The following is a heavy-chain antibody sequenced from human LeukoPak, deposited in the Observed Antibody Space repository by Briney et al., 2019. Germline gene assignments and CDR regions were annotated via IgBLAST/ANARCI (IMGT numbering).Heavy chain of an antibody. CDR3: ARHVDIVATMWDY. CDR1: GYSFTSYW. J-gene: IGHJ4*02. Sequence: PGESLRISGQGSGYSFTSYWISWVRQMPGKGLEWMGRIDHSDAYTNYSPPFQGHVTISADKSISTAYLQWSSLKVSDTAMYYCARHVDIVATMWDYWGQGTLVTVSS. V-gene: IGHV5-10-1*01. CDR2: IDHSDAYT. D-gene: IGHD5-12*01.